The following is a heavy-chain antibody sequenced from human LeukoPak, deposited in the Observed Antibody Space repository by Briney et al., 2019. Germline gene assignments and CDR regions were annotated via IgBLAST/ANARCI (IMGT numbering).Heavy chain of an antibody. D-gene: IGHD3-9*01. CDR1: GGSISSYY. CDR2: IYTSGST. Sequence: PSETLSLTCTVSGGSISSYYWSWIRQPAGKGLEWIGRIYTSGSTNYNPSLKSRVTMSVDNSKNTLYLQMNSLRAEDTAVYYCAKGSGYDTDFDYWGQGTLVTVSS. J-gene: IGHJ4*02. V-gene: IGHV4-4*07. CDR3: AKGSGYDTDFDY.